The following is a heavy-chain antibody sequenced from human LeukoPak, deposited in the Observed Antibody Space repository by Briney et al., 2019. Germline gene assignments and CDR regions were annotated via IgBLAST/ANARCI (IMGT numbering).Heavy chain of an antibody. CDR1: GFTFSSYG. V-gene: IGHV3-30*18. Sequence: GGSLRLSCAASGFTFSSYGMHWVRQAPGKGLEWVAVISYDGSNKYYADSVEGRFTISRDNSKNTLYLQMNSLRAEDTAVYYCAKGARITSVYYYYGMDVWGQGTTVTVSS. CDR2: ISYDGSNK. J-gene: IGHJ6*02. D-gene: IGHD3-10*01. CDR3: AKGARITSVYYYYGMDV.